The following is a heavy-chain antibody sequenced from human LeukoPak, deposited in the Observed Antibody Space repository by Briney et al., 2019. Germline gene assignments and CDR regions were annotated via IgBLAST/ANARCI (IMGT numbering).Heavy chain of an antibody. CDR2: INPTDGST. CDR1: GYTFTSCW. Sequence: GASVKVSCRAPGYTFTSCWIHWVRQAPGQGPEWMGIINPTDGSTRYAEKFQGRVTMTKDTSTDMSTITVYMELSSLRSEDTAVYYCTRERMEWLKKFSPWGQGSLVTVSS. D-gene: IGHD3-3*01. J-gene: IGHJ4*02. V-gene: IGHV1-46*01. CDR3: TRERMEWLKKFSP.